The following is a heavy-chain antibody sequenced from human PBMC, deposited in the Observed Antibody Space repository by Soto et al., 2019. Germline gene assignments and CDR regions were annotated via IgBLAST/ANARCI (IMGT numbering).Heavy chain of an antibody. CDR3: ARLQQLAPYYYYYYGMDV. Sequence: SQTLSLTCAISGDSVSSNSAAWNWIRQSPSRGLEWLGRTYYRSKWYNDYAVSVKSRITINPDTSKNQFSLQLNSVTPEDTAVYYCARLQQLAPYYYYYYGMDVWGQGTTVTVSS. CDR1: GDSVSSNSAA. V-gene: IGHV6-1*01. J-gene: IGHJ6*02. CDR2: TYYRSKWYN. D-gene: IGHD6-6*01.